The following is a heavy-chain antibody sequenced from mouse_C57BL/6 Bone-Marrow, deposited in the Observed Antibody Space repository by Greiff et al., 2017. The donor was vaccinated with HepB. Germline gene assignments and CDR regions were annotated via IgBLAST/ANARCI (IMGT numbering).Heavy chain of an antibody. CDR1: GYSFTGYY. CDR3: ASLVTTVVDYFDY. Sequence: VQLQQSGPELVKPGASVKISCKASGYSFTGYYMNWVKQSPEKSLEWIGEINPSTGGTTYNQKFKAKATLTVDKSSSTAYMQLKSLTSEDSAVYYCASLVTTVVDYFDYWGQGTTLTVSS. V-gene: IGHV1-42*01. CDR2: INPSTGGT. D-gene: IGHD1-1*01. J-gene: IGHJ2*01.